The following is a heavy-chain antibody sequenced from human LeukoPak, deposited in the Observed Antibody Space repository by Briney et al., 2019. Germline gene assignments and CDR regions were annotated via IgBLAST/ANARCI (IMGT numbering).Heavy chain of an antibody. CDR1: GFTFSSYG. CDR2: IRYDGSNK. V-gene: IGHV3-30*02. J-gene: IGHJ3*02. Sequence: PGGSLRLSCAASGFTFSSYGMHWVRQAPGKGLEWVAFIRYDGSNKYYADSVKGRFTISRDNSKNTLYLQMNSLRAEDTAVYYCARLMVRGVITDDAFDIWGQGTMVTVSS. D-gene: IGHD3-10*01. CDR3: ARLMVRGVITDDAFDI.